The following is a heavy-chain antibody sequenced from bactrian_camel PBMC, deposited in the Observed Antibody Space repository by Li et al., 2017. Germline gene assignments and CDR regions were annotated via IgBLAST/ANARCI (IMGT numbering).Heavy chain of an antibody. J-gene: IGHJ4*01. CDR1: GDTISRYC. Sequence: HVQLVESGGGSVQVGGSLRLSCVASGDTISRYCMGWFRQIPDKEREGVAAIDDHGDAIYANSVKGRFTVSQDAKNSLYLQMNSLKSEDTATYYCAADDSPFHEYALGSWEYKYWGQGTQVTVS. V-gene: IGHV3S53*01. CDR3: AADDSPFHEYALGSWEYKY. D-gene: IGHD5*01. CDR2: IDDHGDA.